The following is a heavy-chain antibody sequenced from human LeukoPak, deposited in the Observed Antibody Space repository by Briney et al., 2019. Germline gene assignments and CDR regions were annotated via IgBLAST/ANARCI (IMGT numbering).Heavy chain of an antibody. CDR2: ISSSGNST. Sequence: SWIRQAPGKGLEWVSYISSSGNSTYYADSVKGRFTISRDNSKNTLYLQMNSLRAEDTAVYYCAKVSYGSGSYPTFDYWGQGTLVTVSS. D-gene: IGHD3-10*01. CDR3: AKVSYGSGSYPTFDY. J-gene: IGHJ4*02. V-gene: IGHV3-23*01.